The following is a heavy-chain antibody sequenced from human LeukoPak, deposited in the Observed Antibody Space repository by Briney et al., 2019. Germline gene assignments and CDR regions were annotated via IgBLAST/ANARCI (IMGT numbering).Heavy chain of an antibody. Sequence: GGSLRLSCAASGFTFSSYGMIWVRQPPGKGLEWVSSIFPSGGEIHYADSVRGRFTISRDNSKSTLSLQTNSLRAEDTAIYYCATYRQVLLPFESWGQGTLVTVSS. V-gene: IGHV3-23*01. J-gene: IGHJ4*02. CDR2: IFPSGGEI. CDR3: ATYRQVLLPFES. D-gene: IGHD2-8*02. CDR1: GFTFSSYG.